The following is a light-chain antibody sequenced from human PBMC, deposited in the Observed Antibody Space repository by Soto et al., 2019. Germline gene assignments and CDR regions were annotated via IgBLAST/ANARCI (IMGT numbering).Light chain of an antibody. Sequence: EILLTQSTATLSLSPGERATLSCRASQSVSSNLAWYQHKPGKPPSLLIYDSSTRATGIPAMFSGRGSGTEFTLTISGLQSEDFALYYCQPFHHAPWTFGQGTKVEIK. V-gene: IGKV3-15*01. J-gene: IGKJ1*01. CDR3: QPFHHAPWT. CDR2: DSS. CDR1: QSVSSN.